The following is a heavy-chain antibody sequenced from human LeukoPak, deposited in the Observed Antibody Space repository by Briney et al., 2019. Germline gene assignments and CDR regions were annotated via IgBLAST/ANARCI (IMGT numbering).Heavy chain of an antibody. D-gene: IGHD2-2*01. V-gene: IGHV1-69*06. J-gene: IGHJ4*02. CDR1: GGTFNIYA. Sequence: SVKLSYKASGGTFNIYATSWVRQAPGQALEWMGGIIPIFGNANYAQKFQGRVTITADKSTSTAYMELSSLRSEDTAVYYCARDPGYCSSTSCRREYYFDYWGQGTLVTVSS. CDR2: IIPIFGNA. CDR3: ARDPGYCSSTSCRREYYFDY.